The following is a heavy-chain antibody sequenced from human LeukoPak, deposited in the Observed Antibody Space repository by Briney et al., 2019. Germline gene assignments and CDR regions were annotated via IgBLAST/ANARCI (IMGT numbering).Heavy chain of an antibody. V-gene: IGHV3-48*02. D-gene: IGHD2-15*01. J-gene: IGHJ4*02. Sequence: GGSLRLSCAASGFTFNSYSMTWVRQAPGKGLEWVAYISSSSSSIYYADSVRGRFTISRDNAKNSLYLEMNSLRDEDTAVYYCATSRGYDFDYRGQGTLVTVSS. CDR2: ISSSSSSI. CDR1: GFTFNSYS. CDR3: ATSRGYDFDY.